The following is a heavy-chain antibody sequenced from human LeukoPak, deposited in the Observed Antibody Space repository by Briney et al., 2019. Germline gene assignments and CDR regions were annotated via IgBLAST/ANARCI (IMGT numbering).Heavy chain of an antibody. CDR2: INHSGST. V-gene: IGHV4-34*01. D-gene: IGHD3-22*01. CDR3: ARGGEYYDSSGYYYPTRDFDY. CDR1: GGSISSYY. J-gene: IGHJ4*02. Sequence: PSETLSLTCTVSGGSISSYYWSWIRQPPGKGLEWIGEINHSGSTNYNPSLKSRVTISVDTSKNQFSLKLSSVTAADTAVYCCARGGEYYDSSGYYYPTRDFDYWGQGTLVTVSS.